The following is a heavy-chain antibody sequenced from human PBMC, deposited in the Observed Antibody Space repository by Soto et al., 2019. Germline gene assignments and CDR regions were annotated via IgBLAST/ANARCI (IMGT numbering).Heavy chain of an antibody. CDR2: IYSGGST. J-gene: IGHJ2*01. V-gene: IGHV3-66*01. Sequence: PGTGLEWVSVIYSGGSTYYADSVKGRFTISRDNSKKTLYLQMNSLRAEDTAVYFFFQAENGIRDTVPVSAFLLNRSSDL. CDR3: FQAENGIRDTVPVSAFLLNRSSDL. D-gene: IGHD2-15*01.